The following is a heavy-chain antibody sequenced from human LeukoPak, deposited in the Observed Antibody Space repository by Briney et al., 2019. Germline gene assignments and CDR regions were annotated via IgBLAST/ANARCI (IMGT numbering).Heavy chain of an antibody. Sequence: GASVKVSCKASGGTFSSYAISWVRQAPGQGLEWMGGVIPIFGTANYAQTFQGRVTITADESTSTDYMELSSLRSEDTAVYYCASGGFGIVVVPAASLSDYWGQGTLVTVSS. J-gene: IGHJ4*02. D-gene: IGHD2-2*01. CDR2: VIPIFGTA. CDR3: ASGGFGIVVVPAASLSDY. CDR1: GGTFSSYA. V-gene: IGHV1-69*13.